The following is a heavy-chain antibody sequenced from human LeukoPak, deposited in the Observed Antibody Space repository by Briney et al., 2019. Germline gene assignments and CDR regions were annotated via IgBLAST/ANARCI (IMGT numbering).Heavy chain of an antibody. Sequence: GVSLRLSCGASGFTFSNYAMIWVRQAPGKGLEWVSATSATGGSTYYADSVKGRFTISRDNSKKTLYLQMNSLTVEDTAVYYCARGGLDWLLYSQFDYWGQGTLVTASS. V-gene: IGHV3-23*01. D-gene: IGHD3-9*01. J-gene: IGHJ4*02. CDR3: ARGGLDWLLYSQFDY. CDR1: GFTFSNYA. CDR2: TSATGGST.